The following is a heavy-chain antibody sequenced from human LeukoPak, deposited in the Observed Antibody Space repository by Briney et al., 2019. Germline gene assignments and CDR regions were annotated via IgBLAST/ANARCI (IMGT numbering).Heavy chain of an antibody. V-gene: IGHV3-23*01. J-gene: IGHJ4*02. CDR2: ISGSGTST. D-gene: IGHD6-19*01. CDR3: AKEKEGYSSGWYVDS. CDR1: GVTLSSYA. Sequence: GGSLRLSCAASGVTLSSYAMSWVRQAPGKGLEWVSAISGSGTSTYYADSVKGRFTISRDNSKNTLYLQMNSLRAEDTAVYYCAKEKEGYSSGWYVDSWGQGTLVTVSS.